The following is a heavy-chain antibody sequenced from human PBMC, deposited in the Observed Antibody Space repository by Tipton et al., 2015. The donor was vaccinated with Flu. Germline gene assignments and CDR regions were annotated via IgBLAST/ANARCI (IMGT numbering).Heavy chain of an antibody. CDR1: GGSISSHY. Sequence: TLSLTCTVSGGSISSHYWSWIRQPPGKGLEWIGYIYFTGSTNYNPSLKSRVTISVDMSKNQFSLRLTSVAAADTAVYYCARGGGIPSYWGQGTLVTVSS. J-gene: IGHJ4*02. D-gene: IGHD2-21*01. CDR3: ARGGGIPSY. V-gene: IGHV4-59*11. CDR2: IYFTGST.